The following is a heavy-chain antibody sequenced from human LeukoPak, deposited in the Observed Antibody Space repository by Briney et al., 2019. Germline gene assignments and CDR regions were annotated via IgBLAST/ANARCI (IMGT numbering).Heavy chain of an antibody. J-gene: IGHJ4*02. CDR2: INPNSGGT. D-gene: IGHD2-2*01. CDR3: ARGWVVPAASTSPDFDY. V-gene: IGHV1-2*04. Sequence: ASVKVSCKASGYTFTGYYMHWVRQAPGQGVEWMGWINPNSGGTNYAQKFQGWVTMTRDTSISTAYMELSRLRSVDTAVYYCARGWVVPAASTSPDFDYWGQGTLVTVSS. CDR1: GYTFTGYY.